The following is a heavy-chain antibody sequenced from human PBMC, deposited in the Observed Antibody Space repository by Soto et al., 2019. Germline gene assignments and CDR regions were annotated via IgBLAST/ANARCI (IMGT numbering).Heavy chain of an antibody. CDR1: GFTFSSYG. J-gene: IGHJ6*02. CDR2: IWYDGSNK. CDR3: ARDRGQLFYYYGMDV. V-gene: IGHV3-33*01. D-gene: IGHD6-6*01. Sequence: WGSLRLACAASGFTFSSYGMHWVRQAPGKGLEWVAVIWYDGSNKYYADSVKGRFTISRDNSKNTLYLQMNSLRAEDTAVYYCARDRGQLFYYYGMDVWGQGTTVTVSS.